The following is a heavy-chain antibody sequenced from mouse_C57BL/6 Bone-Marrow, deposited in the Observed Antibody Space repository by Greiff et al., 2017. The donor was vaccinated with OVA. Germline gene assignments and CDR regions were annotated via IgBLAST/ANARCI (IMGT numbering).Heavy chain of an antibody. CDR1: GFNINTDS. V-gene: IGHV1-74*01. CDR3: APITTVYAMDY. CDR2: IHPSDSDT. D-gene: IGHD1-1*01. Sequence: QVQLQQPGAELVKPGASVKVSCTASGFNINTDSMHWVKQRPAQGLEWIGRIHPSDSDTNYNQKFKGKATLTVDKSSSTAYMQLSSLTSEASAVYYCAPITTVYAMDYWGQGTSVTVSS. J-gene: IGHJ4*01.